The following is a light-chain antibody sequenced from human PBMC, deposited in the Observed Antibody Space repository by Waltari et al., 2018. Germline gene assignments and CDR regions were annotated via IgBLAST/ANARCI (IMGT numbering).Light chain of an antibody. CDR2: VDR. Sequence: SFALTQPPSVSVAPGQTARIPCGGDNFESKSVQWYQQRSGHAPVLVIYVDRDRPSGLPERFSGSKSENTATLTINNVEAGDEANYYCQVWNSHDDHVVFGGGTKLTVL. CDR1: NFESKS. J-gene: IGLJ2*01. CDR3: QVWNSHDDHVV. V-gene: IGLV3-21*02.